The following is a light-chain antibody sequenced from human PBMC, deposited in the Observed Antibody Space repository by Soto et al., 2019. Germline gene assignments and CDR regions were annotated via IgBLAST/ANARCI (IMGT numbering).Light chain of an antibody. CDR2: LNSDGSH. V-gene: IGLV4-69*01. Sequence: QLVLTQSPSASASLGASFKLTCTLSSGHSSYAIAWHQQQPEKGPRYLMKLNSDGSHSKGDGIPDRFSGSSSGAERYLTISSLQSEDEADYYCQTWGTGIYWVFGGGTQLTVL. CDR3: QTWGTGIYWV. J-gene: IGLJ3*02. CDR1: SGHSSYA.